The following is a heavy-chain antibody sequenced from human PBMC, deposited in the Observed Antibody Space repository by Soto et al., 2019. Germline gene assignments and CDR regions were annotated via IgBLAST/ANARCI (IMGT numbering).Heavy chain of an antibody. CDR2: IKSKTDGGTT. V-gene: IGHV3-15*01. CDR3: TTSDITIFGVVPWAEYFQH. CDR1: GFTFSNAW. J-gene: IGHJ1*01. Sequence: PGGSLRLSCAASGFTFSNAWMSWVRQAPGKGLEWVGRIKSKTDGGTTDYAAPVKGRFTISRDDSKNTLYLQMNSLKTEDTAVYYCTTSDITIFGVVPWAEYFQHWGQGTLVTVSS. D-gene: IGHD3-3*01.